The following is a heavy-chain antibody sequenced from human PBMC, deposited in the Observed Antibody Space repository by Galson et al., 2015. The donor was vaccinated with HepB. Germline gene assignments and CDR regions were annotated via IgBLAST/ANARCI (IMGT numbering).Heavy chain of an antibody. CDR3: AREAVAGYFDY. J-gene: IGHJ4*02. CDR2: IWYDGSNK. CDR1: GFTFSSYG. D-gene: IGHD6-19*01. Sequence: SLRLSCAASGFTFSSYGMHWVRQAPGKGLEWVAVIWYDGSNKYYADSVKGRFTISRDNSKNTLYLQMSSLRAEDTAVYYCAREAVAGYFDYWGQGTLVTVSS. V-gene: IGHV3-33*01.